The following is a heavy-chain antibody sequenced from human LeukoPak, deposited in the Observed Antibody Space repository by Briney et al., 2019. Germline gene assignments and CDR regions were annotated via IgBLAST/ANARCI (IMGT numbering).Heavy chain of an antibody. CDR2: LISDGSST. V-gene: IGHV3-74*01. CDR1: GLTFSNYW. Sequence: PGGSLRLSCAASGLTFSNYWMHWVRQAPGKGLVWVSRLISDGSSTSYADSVKGRFTISRDNAKNTLYLQMRSLRAEDTAVYYCARTRWGAFDIWGQGTMVTVSS. CDR3: ARTRWGAFDI. D-gene: IGHD1-26*01. J-gene: IGHJ3*02.